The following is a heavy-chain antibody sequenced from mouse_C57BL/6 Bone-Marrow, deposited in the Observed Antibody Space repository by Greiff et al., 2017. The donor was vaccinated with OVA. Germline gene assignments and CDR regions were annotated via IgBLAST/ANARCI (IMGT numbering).Heavy chain of an antibody. Sequence: QVQLQQSGAELVKPGASVKLSCKASGYTFTSYWMHWVKQRPGRGLEWIGRIDPNSGGTKYNEKFKSKATLTVDKPSSTAYMQLSSLTSEDSAVYYCARSSNYPLAYWYFDVWGTGTTVTVSS. CDR3: ARSSNYPLAYWYFDV. CDR1: GYTFTSYW. J-gene: IGHJ1*03. CDR2: IDPNSGGT. D-gene: IGHD2-5*01. V-gene: IGHV1-72*01.